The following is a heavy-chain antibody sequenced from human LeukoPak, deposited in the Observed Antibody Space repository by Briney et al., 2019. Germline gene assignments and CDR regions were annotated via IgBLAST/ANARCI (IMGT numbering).Heavy chain of an antibody. CDR3: AKDLVPTFNDGDYISPMEYYGMDV. J-gene: IGHJ6*02. D-gene: IGHD4-17*01. CDR2: ISYDGSNK. CDR1: GFTFSSYG. V-gene: IGHV3-30*18. Sequence: GGSLRLSCAASGFTFSSYGMHWVRQAPGKGLGWVAVISYDGSNKYYADSVKGRFTISRDNSKNTLYLQMNSLRAEDTAVYYCAKDLVPTFNDGDYISPMEYYGMDVWGQGTTVTVSS.